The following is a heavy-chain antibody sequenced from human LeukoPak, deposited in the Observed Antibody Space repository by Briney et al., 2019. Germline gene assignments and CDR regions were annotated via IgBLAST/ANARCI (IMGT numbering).Heavy chain of an antibody. CDR3: ARDRSPGYCSSTSCYDAFDI. J-gene: IGHJ3*02. D-gene: IGHD2-2*01. CDR1: GYTFTTYF. V-gene: IGHV1-18*04. CDR2: ISAYNGNT. Sequence: GASVKVSCKASGYTFTTYFVHWVRQAPGQGLEWMGWISAYNGNTNYAQKLQGRVTMTTDTSTSTAYMELRRLRSDDTAVYYCARDRSPGYCSSTSCYDAFDIWGQGTMVTVSS.